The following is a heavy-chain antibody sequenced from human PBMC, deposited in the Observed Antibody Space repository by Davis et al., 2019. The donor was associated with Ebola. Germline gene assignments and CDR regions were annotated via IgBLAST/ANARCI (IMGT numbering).Heavy chain of an antibody. Sequence: GGSLRLSCAASGFTFSSYGMHWVRQAPGKGLEWVAVIWYDGSNKYYADSVKGRFTISRDDSKNTLYLQMNSLRAEDTAVYYCARDQRVDGWYFDLWGRGTLVTVSS. J-gene: IGHJ2*01. CDR3: ARDQRVDGWYFDL. V-gene: IGHV3-33*01. CDR1: GFTFSSYG. D-gene: IGHD3-9*01. CDR2: IWYDGSNK.